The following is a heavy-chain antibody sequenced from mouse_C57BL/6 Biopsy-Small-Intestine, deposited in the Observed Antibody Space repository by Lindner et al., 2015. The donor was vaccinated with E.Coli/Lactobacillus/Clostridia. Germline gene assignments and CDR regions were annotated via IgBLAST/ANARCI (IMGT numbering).Heavy chain of an antibody. D-gene: IGHD2-1*01. J-gene: IGHJ3*01. CDR3: ASNYGNYGGFGY. CDR2: IWGVGST. Sequence: VQLQESGPGLVAPSQSLSITCTVSGFSLTTYGVDWFRQSPGKGLEWLGVIWGVGSTNYNSALKSRLSISNDNSKSQVFLKMNSLQTDDTAIYYCASNYGNYGGFGYWGQGTLVTVSA. V-gene: IGHV2-6*01. CDR1: GFSLTTYG.